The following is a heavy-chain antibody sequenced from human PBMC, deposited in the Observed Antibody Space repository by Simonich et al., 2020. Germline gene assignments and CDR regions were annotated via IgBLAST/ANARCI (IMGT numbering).Heavy chain of an antibody. Sequence: QVQLQESGPGLVKPSETLSLTCTVSGGSISSYYWSWIRQPPGKGLEWIGYIYYSGSPNYIPSLKSRVTISVDTSKNQFSLKLSSVTAADTAVYYCARGGLYFDYWGQGTLVTVSS. V-gene: IGHV4-59*01. CDR2: IYYSGSP. CDR1: GGSISSYY. CDR3: ARGGLYFDY. D-gene: IGHD2-15*01. J-gene: IGHJ4*02.